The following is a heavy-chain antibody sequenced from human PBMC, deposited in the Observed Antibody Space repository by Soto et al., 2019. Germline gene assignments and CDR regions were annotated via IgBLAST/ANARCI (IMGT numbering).Heavy chain of an antibody. CDR2: IYSRTDGGTV. V-gene: IGHV3-15*01. CDR1: GISFSNAW. J-gene: IGHJ4*02. Sequence: GGSLRLSCAASGISFSNAWMSWVRQAPGKGLEWVGRIYSRTDGGTVDYAAPVRGRFTISRDDSKNTVYLQMNSLQTEDTAVYYCGTGSCCSAENTLDYWGQGTLVTVSS. CDR3: GTGSCCSAENTLDY. D-gene: IGHD2-2*01.